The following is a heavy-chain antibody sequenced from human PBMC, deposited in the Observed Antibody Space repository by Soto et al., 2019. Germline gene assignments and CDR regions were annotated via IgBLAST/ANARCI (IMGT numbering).Heavy chain of an antibody. CDR1: GNTLTGYF. V-gene: IGHV1-2*02. J-gene: IGHJ6*02. D-gene: IGHD3-10*01. CDR2: LNSNSGGT. CDR3: ATSPGWLGEGSGGLDV. Sequence: QLQLVQSGAEVKRPGASVRVSCKASGNTLTGYFLHWVRQARGQGLEWMGWLNSNSGGTKSAQKFQGRLAMTRETSITTAYMELSRLRSDDTAVYYCATSPGWLGEGSGGLDVWGLGATVTVSS.